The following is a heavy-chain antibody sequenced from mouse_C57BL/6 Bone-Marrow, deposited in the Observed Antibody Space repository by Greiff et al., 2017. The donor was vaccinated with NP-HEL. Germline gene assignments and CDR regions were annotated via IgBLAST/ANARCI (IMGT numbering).Heavy chain of an antibody. CDR1: GYTFTSYG. Sequence: QVQLQQSGAELARPGASVKLSCKASGYTFTSYGISWVKQRTGQGLEWIGEIYPRSGNTYYNEKFKGKATLTADKSSSTAYMELLSLTSEDSAVYFCARFPYYSPHFDYWGQGTTLTVSS. D-gene: IGHD2-12*01. J-gene: IGHJ2*01. CDR3: ARFPYYSPHFDY. CDR2: IYPRSGNT. V-gene: IGHV1-81*01.